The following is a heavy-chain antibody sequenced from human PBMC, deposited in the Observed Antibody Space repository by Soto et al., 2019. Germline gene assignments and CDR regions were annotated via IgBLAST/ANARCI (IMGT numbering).Heavy chain of an antibody. Sequence: GASVKVSCKASGYTFTSYYMHLFRHATGQWLECMGIINPSGGSTSYAQKFQGRVTMTRDTSTSTVYMELSSLRSEDTAVYYCARDLACSSTSCPGHYYGMEVWGQGTTVTVSS. J-gene: IGHJ6*02. D-gene: IGHD2-2*01. CDR3: ARDLACSSTSCPGHYYGMEV. CDR2: INPSGGST. CDR1: GYTFTSYY. V-gene: IGHV1-46*01.